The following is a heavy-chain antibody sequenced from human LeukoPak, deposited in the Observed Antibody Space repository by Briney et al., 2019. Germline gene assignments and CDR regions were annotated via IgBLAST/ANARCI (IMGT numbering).Heavy chain of an antibody. J-gene: IGHJ4*02. V-gene: IGHV3-30-3*01. Sequence: PGRSLRLSCAASGFTFSSYAMHWVRQAPGKGLEWVAVISYDGSNKYYADSVKGRFTISRDNSKNALYLQMNSLRAEDTAVYYCARAPDSGYSSGWFGFDYWGQGTLVTVFS. CDR2: ISYDGSNK. D-gene: IGHD6-19*01. CDR3: ARAPDSGYSSGWFGFDY. CDR1: GFTFSSYA.